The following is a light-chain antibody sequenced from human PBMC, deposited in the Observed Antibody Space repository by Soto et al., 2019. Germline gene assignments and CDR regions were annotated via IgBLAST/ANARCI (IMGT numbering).Light chain of an antibody. CDR2: DTS. CDR3: LLCYSGDCV. CDR1: TGPVTIGHY. V-gene: IGLV7-46*01. Sequence: QTVVTQEPSLTVSPGGTVILTCGSSTGPVTIGHYPYWFQQKSGQAPRTLIYDTSNQHSWTPARISGSLLGGKAALTLSGAQPEDEAEYYCLLCYSGDCVFGAGTQLTVL. J-gene: IGLJ7*01.